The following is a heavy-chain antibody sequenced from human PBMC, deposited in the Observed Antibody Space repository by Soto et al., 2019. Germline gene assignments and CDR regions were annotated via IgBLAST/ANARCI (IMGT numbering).Heavy chain of an antibody. CDR2: IYYSGST. J-gene: IGHJ6*03. V-gene: IGHV4-59*08. Sequence: SETLSLTCTVSGGSISSYYWSWIRQPPGKGLEWIGYIYYSGSTNYNPSLKSRVTISVDTSKNQFSLKLSSVTAADTAVYYCARLGYCTNGVCSLTLYYYYYYMDVWGKGTTVTVSS. CDR3: ARLGYCTNGVCSLTLYYYYYYMDV. D-gene: IGHD2-8*01. CDR1: GGSISSYY.